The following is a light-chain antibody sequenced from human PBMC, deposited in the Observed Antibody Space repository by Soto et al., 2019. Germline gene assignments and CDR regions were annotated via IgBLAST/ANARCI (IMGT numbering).Light chain of an antibody. V-gene: IGLV2-14*01. CDR2: EVS. J-gene: IGLJ1*01. CDR3: SSYTDSNTYV. CDR1: SSDVGSYKY. Sequence: QSALTQPASVSGSPGQSITISCTGTSSDVGSYKYVSWYQQHPGQAPKLMIYEVSNRPSGVSNRFSGSKSGNTASLTISGLQAEDEADYYCSSYTDSNTYVFGSGTQLTVL.